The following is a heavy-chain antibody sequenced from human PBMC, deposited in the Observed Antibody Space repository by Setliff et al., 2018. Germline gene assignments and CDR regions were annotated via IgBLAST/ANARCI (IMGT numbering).Heavy chain of an antibody. Sequence: RASVKVSCKASGGTFSNIGISWVRQAPGQGLEWMGGIIPLFGTTNYAQEFQGRVTITTDESTNTAYMELSSLRSEDTAMYYCAREKVVVVSATSYHYYMDVWGKGTTVTVSS. CDR3: AREKVVVVSATSYHYYMDV. CDR1: GGTFSNIG. D-gene: IGHD2-15*01. CDR2: IIPLFGTT. V-gene: IGHV1-69*05. J-gene: IGHJ6*03.